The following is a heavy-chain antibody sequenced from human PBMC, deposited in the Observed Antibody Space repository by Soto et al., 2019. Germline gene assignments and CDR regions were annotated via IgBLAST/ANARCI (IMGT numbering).Heavy chain of an antibody. J-gene: IGHJ3*02. V-gene: IGHV3-23*01. CDR3: AKAWAYGPVDYYNAFDM. Sequence: GGSLRLSCAASGFTFSNYAVTWVRQAPGKGLQWVSTITGGDGATYYADSVRGRFAISRDNSKNTLYLQMNSLRAEDTAVYYCAKAWAYGPVDYYNAFDMWGQGTMVTVSS. D-gene: IGHD3-10*01. CDR2: ITGGDGAT. CDR1: GFTFSNYA.